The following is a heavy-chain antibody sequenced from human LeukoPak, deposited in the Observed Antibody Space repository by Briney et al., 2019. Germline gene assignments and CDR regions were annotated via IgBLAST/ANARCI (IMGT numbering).Heavy chain of an antibody. V-gene: IGHV4-34*01. CDR1: GGSFSGYY. CDR3: ARDHIVVVPAAENGFDY. CDR2: INHSGST. Sequence: PSETLSLTCAVSGGSFSGYYWSWIHQPPGKGLEWIGEINHSGSTNYNPSLKSRVTISVDTSKNQFSLKLSSVTAADTAVYYCARDHIVVVPAAENGFDYWGQGTLVTVSS. J-gene: IGHJ4*02. D-gene: IGHD2-2*01.